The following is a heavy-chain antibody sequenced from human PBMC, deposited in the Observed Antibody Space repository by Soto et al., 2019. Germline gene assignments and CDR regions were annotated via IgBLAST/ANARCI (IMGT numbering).Heavy chain of an antibody. D-gene: IGHD6-19*01. CDR1: GFTFSSYG. Sequence: GGSLRLSCAASGFTFSSYGMHWVRQAPGKGLEWVAVISYDGSNKYYADSVKGRFTISRDNSKNTLYLQMNSLRAEDTAVYYCAKDAYSSPFDYWGQGTLVTVSS. V-gene: IGHV3-30*18. J-gene: IGHJ4*02. CDR2: ISYDGSNK. CDR3: AKDAYSSPFDY.